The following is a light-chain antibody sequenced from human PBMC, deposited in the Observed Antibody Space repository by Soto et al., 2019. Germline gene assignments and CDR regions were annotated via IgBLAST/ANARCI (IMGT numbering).Light chain of an antibody. J-gene: IGKJ4*01. CDR3: QRRSNWPLT. CDR2: DAS. CDR1: QSVSSY. V-gene: IGKV3-11*01. Sequence: EIVLTQSPATLSLSPGERATLSCRASQSVSSYLAWYQQKPGQAPRLLIYDASNRATGIPARFSGSGSGTDFTLTISSLDPEDFAVYYCQRRSNWPLTFVGGTKVEIK.